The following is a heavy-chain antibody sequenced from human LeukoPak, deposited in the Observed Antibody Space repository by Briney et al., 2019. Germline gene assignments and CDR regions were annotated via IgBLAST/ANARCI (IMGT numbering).Heavy chain of an antibody. D-gene: IGHD3-16*01. CDR1: GFTFRRDA. Sequence: PGGSLRLSCVASGFTFRRDAMHWVRHAPGKGLEWVSFIPYDGISKYYVDSVKGRFTISRDNSKNTVYLQMNSLRVEDTAVYYCAKDWGETYTIDYWGQGTLVSVSS. J-gene: IGHJ4*02. V-gene: IGHV3-30*02. CDR3: AKDWGETYTIDY. CDR2: IPYDGISK.